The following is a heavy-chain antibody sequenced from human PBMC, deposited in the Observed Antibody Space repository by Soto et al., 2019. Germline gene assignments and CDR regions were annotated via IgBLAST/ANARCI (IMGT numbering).Heavy chain of an antibody. Sequence: QVQVVQSGAEVKKPESSVKVSCKPSGGTFNTYTVNWVRLAPGHGSEWMGRFIPILDMANYAQKFQDRVKITADRSTFTAYMELNSLTSDDKAVYYCAITYCRDNSCPRDFDFWGPGTRVTVSS. CDR2: FIPILDMA. CDR1: GGTFNTYT. V-gene: IGHV1-69*02. CDR3: AITYCRDNSCPRDFDF. D-gene: IGHD2-21*01. J-gene: IGHJ4*02.